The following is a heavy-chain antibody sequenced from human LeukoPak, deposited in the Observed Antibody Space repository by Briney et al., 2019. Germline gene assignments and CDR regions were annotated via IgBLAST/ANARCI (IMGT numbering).Heavy chain of an antibody. CDR3: AELGITMIGGV. J-gene: IGHJ6*04. CDR2: IKQDGSEK. V-gene: IGHV3-7*01. CDR1: GFTFSSYW. D-gene: IGHD3-10*02. Sequence: PGGSLRLSCAASGFTFSSYWMSWVRQAPGKGLEWVANIKQDGSEKYYVDSVKGRYTISRDNAKNSLYLQMNSLRAEDTAVYYCAELGITMIGGVWGKGTTVTISS.